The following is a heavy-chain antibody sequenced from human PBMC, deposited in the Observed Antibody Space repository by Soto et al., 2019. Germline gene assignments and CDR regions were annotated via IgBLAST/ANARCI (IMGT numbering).Heavy chain of an antibody. Sequence: EVQLVESGGGLVQPGVSLILSCAASGFTFSDYDVNWVRQAPGKGLEWISYISSGSDTIYYADSVKGRFTISRDDAKNSLFLQMTSLRDEDTAVYYCARVATTWEDDYWGQGTLVTVSS. CDR3: ARVATTWEDDY. CDR2: ISSGSDTI. V-gene: IGHV3-48*02. D-gene: IGHD5-12*01. CDR1: GFTFSDYD. J-gene: IGHJ4*02.